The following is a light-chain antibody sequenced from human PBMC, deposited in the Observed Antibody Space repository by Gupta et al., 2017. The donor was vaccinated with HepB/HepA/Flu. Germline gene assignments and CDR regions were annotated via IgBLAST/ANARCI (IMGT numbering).Light chain of an antibody. V-gene: IGKV3-15*01. Sequence: ELVMTQSPATLSVSPGERATLSCRASQSVSYNLAWYKQNPGQAPSPLIYGPSTRTTGIPARFSGSGYGTEFTFTTSGLQSEDFAVYYCQQYNTWPLTFGGGTKVEIK. CDR3: QQYNTWPLT. J-gene: IGKJ4*01. CDR2: GPS. CDR1: QSVSYN.